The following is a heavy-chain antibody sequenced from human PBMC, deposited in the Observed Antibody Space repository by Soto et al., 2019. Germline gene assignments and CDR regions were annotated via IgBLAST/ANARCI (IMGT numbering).Heavy chain of an antibody. D-gene: IGHD1-26*01. Sequence: QTLSLTCAISGDSVSSISAAPNWIRQYPWRGLEWRGRTYIRLNRSNDYALSVKSRVTITLDTSKNQFSLQLNSVTPEDTAVYYCARANRWAFSYDLDVWGQGTMVTVSS. V-gene: IGHV6-1*01. CDR1: GDSVSSISAA. CDR2: TYIRLNRSN. J-gene: IGHJ6*02. CDR3: ARANRWAFSYDLDV.